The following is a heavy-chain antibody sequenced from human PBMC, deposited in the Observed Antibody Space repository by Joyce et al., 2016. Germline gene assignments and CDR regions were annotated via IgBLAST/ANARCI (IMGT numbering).Heavy chain of an antibody. J-gene: IGHJ4*02. D-gene: IGHD3-10*01. CDR2: INHNEST. CDR3: ASGFNFKGRSFFDY. CDR1: GSSVSSGGYS. V-gene: IGHV4-30-2*01. Sequence: QLQLQESGSGLVKPSQTLSLTCAVSGSSVSSGGYSWSWIRQPPGKGLELIGYINHNESTYYNPSLKSRVTISVDRSKNQFSLKLASVTAADTAVYYCASGFNFKGRSFFDYWGQGALVTVSS.